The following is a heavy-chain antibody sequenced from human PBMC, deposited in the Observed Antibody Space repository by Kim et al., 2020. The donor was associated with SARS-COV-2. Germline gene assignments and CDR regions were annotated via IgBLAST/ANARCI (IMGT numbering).Heavy chain of an antibody. J-gene: IGHJ5*02. D-gene: IGHD6-13*01. CDR2: ST. V-gene: IGHV3-53*01. Sequence: STYYADSVKGRVTISRDNSKNTLYLQRNSLRAEDTAVYYCARESSRGFDPWGQGTLVTVSS. CDR3: ARESSRGFDP.